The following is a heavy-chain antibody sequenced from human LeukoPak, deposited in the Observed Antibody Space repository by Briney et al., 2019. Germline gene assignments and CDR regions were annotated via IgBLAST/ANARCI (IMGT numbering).Heavy chain of an antibody. J-gene: IGHJ4*02. Sequence: GGSLRLSCAASGFTFRNYGVHWVRQAPGKGLEWVAVISYDGSNKYYADSVKGRFTISRDNSKNTLYLQMNSLRAEDTAVYYCAKDLDIVATITFDYWGQGTLVTVSS. CDR3: AKDLDIVATITFDY. CDR2: ISYDGSNK. D-gene: IGHD5-12*01. CDR1: GFTFRNYG. V-gene: IGHV3-33*05.